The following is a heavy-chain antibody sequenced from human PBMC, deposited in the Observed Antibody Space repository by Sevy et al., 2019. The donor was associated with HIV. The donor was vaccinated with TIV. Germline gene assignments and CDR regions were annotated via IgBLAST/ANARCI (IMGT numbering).Heavy chain of an antibody. CDR1: EFSVTDNY. D-gene: IGHD3-22*01. J-gene: IGHJ6*02. CDR2: IYSGGST. V-gene: IGHV3-66*01. CDR3: ARDRYYDASGYYYYYYGLDV. Sequence: GGSLRLSCAASEFSVTDNYMSWVRQAPGKGLEWVSTIYSGGSTFYADSVKGRFTISRDNSKNTRYLHMNSLRAEETAVYYCARDRYYDASGYYYYYYGLDVWGQGTTVTVSS.